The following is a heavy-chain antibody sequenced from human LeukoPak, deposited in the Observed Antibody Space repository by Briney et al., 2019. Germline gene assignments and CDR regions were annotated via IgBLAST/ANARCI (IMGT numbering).Heavy chain of an antibody. CDR3: ARDRSSYDY. CDR2: TNAGDGNT. D-gene: IGHD3-10*01. V-gene: IGHV1-3*01. Sequence: ASVKVSCKASGHTFTSYAMHWVRQAPGQRLEWMGWTNAGDGNTKYSQKFQGRVTITRDTSASTAYMELSSLRSEDTAVYYCARDRSSYDYWGQGTLVTVSS. CDR1: GHTFTSYA. J-gene: IGHJ4*02.